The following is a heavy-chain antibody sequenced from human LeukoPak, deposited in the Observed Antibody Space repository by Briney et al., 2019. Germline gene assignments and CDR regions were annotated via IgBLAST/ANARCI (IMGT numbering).Heavy chain of an antibody. CDR2: ISGSGDNT. CDR1: GFTFTTYW. J-gene: IGHJ3*02. CDR3: AKVAEGAVASISFEN. D-gene: IGHD6-19*01. V-gene: IGHV3-23*01. Sequence: PGGSLRLSCAASGFTFTTYWMSWVRQAPGKGLEWVSAISGSGDNTYYADSVKGRFTISRDNSKNTLYLQMNSLRAEDTAVYYCAKVAEGAVASISFENWGQGIMVTVSS.